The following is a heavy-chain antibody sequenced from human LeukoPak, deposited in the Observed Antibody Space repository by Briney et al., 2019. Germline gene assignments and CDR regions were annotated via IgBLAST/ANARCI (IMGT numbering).Heavy chain of an antibody. CDR1: GGSIKSYY. CDR3: ARHLVRDGYNYFFGS. D-gene: IGHD5-24*01. CDR2: IDNSGSA. V-gene: IGHV4-59*08. J-gene: IGHJ5*01. Sequence: SQTLSLTCTVSGGSIKSYYWSWIRQPPGKRLEWIGYIDNSGSANRNPSLKSRVTISADTSKNQFFLKLSSVTAADTAVYYCARHLVRDGYNYFFGSWGQGTLVTVSS.